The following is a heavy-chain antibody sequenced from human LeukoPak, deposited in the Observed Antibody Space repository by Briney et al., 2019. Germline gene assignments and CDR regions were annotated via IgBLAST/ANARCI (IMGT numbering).Heavy chain of an antibody. D-gene: IGHD1-26*01. Sequence: SETLSLTCTVSGGSISSSIYYWGWIRQPPGKGPEWIGSIYYNANTYYNPSLKSRITISVDTSKNQFSLRLSSVTAADTAVYYCARVGATPRYYNYYGMDVWGQGTTVTVSS. J-gene: IGHJ6*02. V-gene: IGHV4-39*07. CDR3: ARVGATPRYYNYYGMDV. CDR1: GGSISSSIYY. CDR2: IYYNANT.